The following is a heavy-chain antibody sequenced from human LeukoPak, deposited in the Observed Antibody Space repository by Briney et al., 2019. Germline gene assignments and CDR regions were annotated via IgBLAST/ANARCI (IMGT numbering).Heavy chain of an antibody. CDR2: INHSGST. J-gene: IGHJ3*02. CDR3: ARVSRGWYGAFDI. V-gene: IGHV4-34*01. CDR1: GGSFSGYY. D-gene: IGHD6-19*01. Sequence: SETLSLTCAVYGGSFSGYYWSWIRQPPGKGLEWIGEINHSGSTNYNPSLKSRVTISVDTSKNQFSLKLSSVTAADTAVYYCARVSRGWYGAFDIWGQGTMVTVSS.